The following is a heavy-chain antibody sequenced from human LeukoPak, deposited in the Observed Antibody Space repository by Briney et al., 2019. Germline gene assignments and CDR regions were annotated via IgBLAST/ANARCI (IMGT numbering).Heavy chain of an antibody. D-gene: IGHD1-1*01. J-gene: IGHJ4*02. CDR1: GFTFSSCW. V-gene: IGHV3-7*01. Sequence: PGGSLRLSCAASGFTFSSCWMTWLRQAPGKGLEWVANVKEDGSDKKYVDSVKGRFTISRDNAKTSVYLEMNNVRVEDTAVYYCARPLLSDDNFVFDSWGQGTLVTVSS. CDR2: VKEDGSDK. CDR3: ARPLLSDDNFVFDS.